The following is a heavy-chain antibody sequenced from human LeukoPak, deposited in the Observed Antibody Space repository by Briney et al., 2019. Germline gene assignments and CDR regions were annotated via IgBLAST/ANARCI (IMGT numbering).Heavy chain of an antibody. V-gene: IGHV1-8*01. CDR1: GYTFTSHD. J-gene: IGHJ4*02. CDR2: MNPNSGYT. D-gene: IGHD6-13*01. CDR3: ARVEFGYSSSPGG. Sequence: ASVKVSCKASGYTFTSHDINWVRQATGQGLEWMGWMNPNSGYTGYEQKFQGRVTMTRNTSISTAYMELSSLRSEDTAVYYCARVEFGYSSSPGGWGQGTLVTVSS.